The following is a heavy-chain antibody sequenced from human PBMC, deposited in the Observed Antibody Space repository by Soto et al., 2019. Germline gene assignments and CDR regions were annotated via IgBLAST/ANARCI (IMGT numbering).Heavy chain of an antibody. CDR2: INPSGGST. V-gene: IGHV1-46*01. D-gene: IGHD3-9*01. Sequence: ASVKVSCKASGYTFTSYYMHWVRQAPGQGLEWMGIINPSGGSTSYAQKFQGRVTMTRDTSTSTGYMELSSLRSEDTAVYYCARENYDILPGYLYYFDYWGQGTLVTVSS. CDR3: ARENYDILPGYLYYFDY. CDR1: GYTFTSYY. J-gene: IGHJ4*02.